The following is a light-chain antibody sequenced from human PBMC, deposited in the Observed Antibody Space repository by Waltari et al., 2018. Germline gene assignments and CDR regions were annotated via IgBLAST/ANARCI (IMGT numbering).Light chain of an antibody. Sequence: NFMLTQPHSMSESPGKTVTLSCTRRSGSIATNYVQWYQHRPGRAPTTLIYEDKQRPSGVPGRFSGSIDSSSNSASLTISGLKTEDEAEYFCQSYDSSNRIFGGGTKLTVL. J-gene: IGLJ2*01. CDR1: SGSIATNY. V-gene: IGLV6-57*03. CDR3: QSYDSSNRI. CDR2: EDK.